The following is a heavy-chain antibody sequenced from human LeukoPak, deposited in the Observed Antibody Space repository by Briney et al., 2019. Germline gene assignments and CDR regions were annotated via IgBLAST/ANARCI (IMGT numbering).Heavy chain of an antibody. Sequence: GSLSLSCAASGFTFSSYSMNWVRQAPGKGLEWVSSISSGSSYIYYADSVKGRFTISRDNAKNSLYLQMNSLRAEDTAVYYCARDYGGSSPFDYWGQGTLVTVSS. D-gene: IGHD4-23*01. V-gene: IGHV3-21*01. CDR2: ISSGSSYI. CDR1: GFTFSSYS. CDR3: ARDYGGSSPFDY. J-gene: IGHJ4*02.